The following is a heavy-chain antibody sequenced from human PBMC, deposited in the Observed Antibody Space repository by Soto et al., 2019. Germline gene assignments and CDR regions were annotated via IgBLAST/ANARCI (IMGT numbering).Heavy chain of an antibody. J-gene: IGHJ4*02. Sequence: EVQLLESGGGLVQPGGSLRLSCAASGFTFSSYAMSWVRQAPGKGLEWVSAISGSGGSTYYADSVKGRFTISRDNSKITLYLQMNSLRAEDTAVYCCARRSSGWYFDYWGQGTLVTVSS. CDR2: ISGSGGST. CDR1: GFTFSSYA. V-gene: IGHV3-23*01. CDR3: ARRSSGWYFDY. D-gene: IGHD6-19*01.